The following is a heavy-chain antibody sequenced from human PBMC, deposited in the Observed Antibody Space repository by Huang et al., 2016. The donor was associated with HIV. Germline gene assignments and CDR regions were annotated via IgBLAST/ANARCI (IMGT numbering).Heavy chain of an antibody. CDR2: LYPGDYDT. CDR1: GYSFTSYC. D-gene: IGHD1-1*01. V-gene: IGHV5-51*01. CDR3: ARLSTTWYFDY. Sequence: EVQLVQSGAEVKKPGESLKIYCKGYGYSFTSYCIGWVRQMPGKGREWMGCLYPGDYDTRYSPSFQGQVTISADKSSSTAYLQWSSLKASDTAMYYCARLSTTWYFDYWGQGTLVTVSS. J-gene: IGHJ4*02.